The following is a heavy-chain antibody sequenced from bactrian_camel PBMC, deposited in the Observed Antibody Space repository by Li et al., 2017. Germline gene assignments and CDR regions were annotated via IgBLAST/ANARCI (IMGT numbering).Heavy chain of an antibody. CDR2: FEDGSDNT. Sequence: HVQLVESGGGSVQTGGSLRLSCVRSGDSARSTCMGWLRQAPGKGREGVAAFEDGSDNTYYADAVKGRFTISRDNTKNMLYLQMNSLIPEDTAVYSCAAAPIPTYGPGVSWFLSDQKYPYWGQGTQVTVS. J-gene: IGHJ4*01. D-gene: IGHD3*01. CDR1: GDSARSTC. V-gene: IGHV3S1*01. CDR3: AAAPIPTYGPGVSWFLSDQKYPY.